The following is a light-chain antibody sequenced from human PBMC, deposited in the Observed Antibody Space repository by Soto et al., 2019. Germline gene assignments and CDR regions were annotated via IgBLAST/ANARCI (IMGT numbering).Light chain of an antibody. J-gene: IGKJ1*01. CDR2: SAS. CDR1: QSISTY. V-gene: IGKV1-39*01. Sequence: DIQMTQSPSSLSASVGDRVTITCRASQSISTYLNWYQQKPGKAPKLLIYSASSLQSGVPSRFSGSGSGTDFTLTISSLQPEDFATHFCQQSYNTPRTFGPGTKVEIK. CDR3: QQSYNTPRT.